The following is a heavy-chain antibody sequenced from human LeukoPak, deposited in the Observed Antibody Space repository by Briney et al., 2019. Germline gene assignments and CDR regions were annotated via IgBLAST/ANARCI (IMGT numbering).Heavy chain of an antibody. V-gene: IGHV3-23*01. CDR2: ISGGGGST. Sequence: GGSLRLSCAASGFTFSSYAMSWVRLAPGKGLEWVSGISGGGGSTYYADSVKGRFTISRDNSKNTLYLQMNSLRAEDTAVYYCAKGEQWLVLYFQHWGQGTLVTVSS. CDR3: AKGEQWLVLYFQH. D-gene: IGHD6-19*01. CDR1: GFTFSSYA. J-gene: IGHJ1*01.